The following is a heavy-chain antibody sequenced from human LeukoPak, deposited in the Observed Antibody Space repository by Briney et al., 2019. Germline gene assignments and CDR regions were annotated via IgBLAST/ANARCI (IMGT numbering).Heavy chain of an antibody. V-gene: IGHV4-31*03. Sequence: SQTLSLTCTVSGGSISGGGYYWSWIRQHPGKGLEWIGYIYYSGSTYYNPSLKSRVTISVDPSKNQFSVKLSSVTAGDTAVYYCARQDSNGYHGFDYWGQGTLVTVSS. CDR1: GGSISGGGYY. J-gene: IGHJ4*02. D-gene: IGHD3-22*01. CDR3: ARQDSNGYHGFDY. CDR2: IYYSGST.